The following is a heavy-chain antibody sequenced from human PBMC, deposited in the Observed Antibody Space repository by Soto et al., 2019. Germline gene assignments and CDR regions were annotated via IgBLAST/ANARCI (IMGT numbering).Heavy chain of an antibody. V-gene: IGHV1-18*01. D-gene: IGHD6-19*01. Sequence: ASVKVSCKASGYTFTSYGISWVRQAPGQGLEWMGWISAYNGDTNYAQKLQGRVTMTTDTSTSTAYMELRSLRSDDTAVYYCARTSKPDSSGWYRYWGQGTLVTVSS. CDR3: ARTSKPDSSGWYRY. CDR2: ISAYNGDT. CDR1: GYTFTSYG. J-gene: IGHJ4*02.